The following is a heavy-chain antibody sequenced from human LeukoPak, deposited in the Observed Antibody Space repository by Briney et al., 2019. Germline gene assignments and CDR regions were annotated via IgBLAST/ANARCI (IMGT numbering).Heavy chain of an antibody. CDR1: GGSIGSYY. V-gene: IGHV4-59*01. D-gene: IGHD3-10*01. CDR2: IYYSGST. J-gene: IGHJ5*02. Sequence: SETLSLTCTVSGGSIGSYYWSWIRQPPGKGLEWIGYIYYSGSTNYNPSPKSRVTISVDTSKNQFSLKLSSVTAADTAVYYCARVGAMYYYGSEPHWFDPWGQGTLVTVSS. CDR3: ARVGAMYYYGSEPHWFDP.